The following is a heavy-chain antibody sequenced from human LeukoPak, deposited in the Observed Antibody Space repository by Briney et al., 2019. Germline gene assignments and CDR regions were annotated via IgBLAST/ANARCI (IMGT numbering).Heavy chain of an antibody. Sequence: GVSLRLSCAASVLTYNIYCMTGARHAPGKGLEWVAHINQDGSEEQYMDSVNARFTISRDNAKNSLSLQMNSLRDEDTAVYYCVRDGGVSGYDLLDYWGQGTLVTVSS. CDR3: VRDGGVSGYDLLDY. D-gene: IGHD5-12*01. V-gene: IGHV3-7*01. CDR2: INQDGSEE. J-gene: IGHJ4*02. CDR1: VLTYNIYC.